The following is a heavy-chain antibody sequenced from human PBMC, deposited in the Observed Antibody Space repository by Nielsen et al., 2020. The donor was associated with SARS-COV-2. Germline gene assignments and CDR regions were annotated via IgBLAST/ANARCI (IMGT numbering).Heavy chain of an antibody. CDR1: GFTFSNYA. J-gene: IGHJ4*02. D-gene: IGHD3-22*01. CDR3: AKDPNDSTGYYIFES. Sequence: GGSLRLSCVASGFTFSNYAMSWVRQAPGKGLEWVSAMSVRGDNTYYADSVKGRFIISRDNSRNTLYLQMNSLRVEDAAVYYCAKDPNDSTGYYIFESWGQGTLVTVSS. CDR2: MSVRGDNT. V-gene: IGHV3-23*01.